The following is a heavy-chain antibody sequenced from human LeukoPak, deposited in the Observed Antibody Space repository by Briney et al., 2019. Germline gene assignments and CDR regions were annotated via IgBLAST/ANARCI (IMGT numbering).Heavy chain of an antibody. Sequence: SETLSLTCTVSGGSISSYYWSWIRQPPGKGLEWSGYIYYSGSTNYNPSLKSRVTISVDTSKNQFSLKLSSVTAADTAVYYCARDTLGNFDYWGQGTLVTVSS. CDR1: GGSISSYY. CDR3: ARDTLGNFDY. J-gene: IGHJ4*02. CDR2: IYYSGST. V-gene: IGHV4-59*01. D-gene: IGHD7-27*01.